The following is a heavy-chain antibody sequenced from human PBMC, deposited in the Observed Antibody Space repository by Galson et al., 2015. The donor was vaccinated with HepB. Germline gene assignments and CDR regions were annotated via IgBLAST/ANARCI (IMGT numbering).Heavy chain of an antibody. D-gene: IGHD2-2*02. CDR2: ISGYNGNT. J-gene: IGHJ5*02. V-gene: IGHV1-18*01. Sequence: SVKVSCKASGYTFTSYGISWVRQAPGQGPEWMGWISGYNGNTNYAQNFQGRVTMTIDTSTSTVYMEVKNLRSDDTAVYYCARDYTMSSRKWFDPWGQGTLVTVSS. CDR3: ARDYTMSSRKWFDP. CDR1: GYTFTSYG.